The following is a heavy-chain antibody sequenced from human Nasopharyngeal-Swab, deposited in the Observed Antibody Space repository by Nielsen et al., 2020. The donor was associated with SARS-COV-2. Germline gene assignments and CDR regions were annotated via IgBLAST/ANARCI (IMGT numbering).Heavy chain of an antibody. CDR1: GFTFSSYS. V-gene: IGHV3-48*04. CDR2: ISSSSSTI. CDR3: ARDPGRDCGDDCLIRYYYMDV. Sequence: GESLKISCAASGFTFSSYSMNWVRQAPGKGLEWVSYISSSSSTIYYADSVKGRFTISRDNAKNSLYLQMNSLRAEDTAVYYCARDPGRDCGDDCLIRYYYMDVWGKGTTVTVSS. D-gene: IGHD2-21*02. J-gene: IGHJ6*03.